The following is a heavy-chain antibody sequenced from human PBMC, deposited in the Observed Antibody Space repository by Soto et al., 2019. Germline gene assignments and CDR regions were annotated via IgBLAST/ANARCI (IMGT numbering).Heavy chain of an antibody. V-gene: IGHV1-69*01. CDR2: IIPIFGTA. Sequence: SGKGSCKASGRPFSSYAISLVQQPPGHGLEWMGGIIPIFGTANYAQKFQGRVTVTADESTSTAYMEVRRLRSEDTAVYYCASTAITMVRGVPQKFDYWGQGTVVTVSS. CDR1: GRPFSSYA. J-gene: IGHJ4*02. D-gene: IGHD3-10*01. CDR3: ASTAITMVRGVPQKFDY.